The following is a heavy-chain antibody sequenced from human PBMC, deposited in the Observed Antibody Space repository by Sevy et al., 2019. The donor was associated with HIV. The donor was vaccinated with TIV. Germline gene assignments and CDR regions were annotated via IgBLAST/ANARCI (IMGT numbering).Heavy chain of an antibody. CDR1: GFTFSSYA. V-gene: IGHV3-23*01. CDR3: AKDGHDYGDFYFNY. J-gene: IGHJ4*02. CDR2: IIGSGGRT. Sequence: GGSLRLSCAASGFTFSSYAMSWVRQAPGKGLEWVSCIIGSGGRTYYAGSVKGRFTISRDNAKNTLYLQMNNLRAEDTAVYYCAKDGHDYGDFYFNYWGQGTLVTVSS. D-gene: IGHD4-17*01.